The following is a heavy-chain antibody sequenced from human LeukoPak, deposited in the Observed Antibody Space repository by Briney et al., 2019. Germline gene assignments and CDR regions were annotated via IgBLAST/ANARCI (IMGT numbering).Heavy chain of an antibody. CDR1: GGTFSSYA. J-gene: IGHJ5*02. V-gene: IGHV1-8*02. CDR2: MNPNSGNT. Sequence: RASVKVSCKASGGTFSSYAISWVRQAPGQGLEWMGWMNPNSGNTGYAQKFQGRVTMTRNTSISTAYKELSSLRSEDTAVYYCARAPYSSSFYFWFDPWGQGTLVTVSS. D-gene: IGHD6-6*01. CDR3: ARAPYSSSFYFWFDP.